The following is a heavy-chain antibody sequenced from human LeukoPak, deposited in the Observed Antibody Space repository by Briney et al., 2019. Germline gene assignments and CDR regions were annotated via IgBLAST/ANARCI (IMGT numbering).Heavy chain of an antibody. J-gene: IGHJ6*02. Sequence: GGSLRLSCAASGFTFSSYWMHWLRQAPGKGPVWDSRINSDGSSTSYADSMKGRFTISRDNAKNTLYLQMNSLRAEDTAVYYCARSRNFWSGYYKGMDVWGQGTTVTVSS. CDR3: ARSRNFWSGYYKGMDV. V-gene: IGHV3-74*01. CDR2: INSDGSST. D-gene: IGHD3-3*01. CDR1: GFTFSSYW.